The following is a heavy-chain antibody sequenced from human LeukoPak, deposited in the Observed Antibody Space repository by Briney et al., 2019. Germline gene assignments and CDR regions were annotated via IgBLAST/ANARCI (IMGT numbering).Heavy chain of an antibody. D-gene: IGHD3-3*01. V-gene: IGHV4-59*01. CDR1: RGSFSSYY. Sequence: SETLSLTCTVSRGSFSSYYWSWIRQPPGKGLEWIGYIYYSGSTNYNPSLKSRVTISVDTSKNQFSLKLSSVTAADTAVYYCARAYYDFWSGPPRLDFDYWGQGTLVTVSS. CDR3: ARAYYDFWSGPPRLDFDY. CDR2: IYYSGST. J-gene: IGHJ4*02.